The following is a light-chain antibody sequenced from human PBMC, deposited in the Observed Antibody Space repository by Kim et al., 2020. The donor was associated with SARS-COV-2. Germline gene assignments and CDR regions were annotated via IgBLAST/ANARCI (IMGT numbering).Light chain of an antibody. CDR3: QQYGSSPLT. CDR1: QTVFSNY. V-gene: IGKV3-20*01. CDR2: GAS. J-gene: IGKJ4*01. Sequence: SPGERATLSCRASQTVFSNYLAWYQQKPGQTPRLLIYGASRRATAIPDRFSGSGSGRDFTLTISRLEPEDFAVYYCQQYGSSPLTFGGGTKVDIK.